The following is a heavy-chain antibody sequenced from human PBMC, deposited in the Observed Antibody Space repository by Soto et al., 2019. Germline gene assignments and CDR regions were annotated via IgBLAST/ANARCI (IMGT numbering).Heavy chain of an antibody. V-gene: IGHV1-3*01. J-gene: IGHJ4*02. CDR3: ARESGGYDYLGFDY. CDR1: GYTFTSYA. CDR2: INAGNGNT. Sequence: QVQLVQSGAEVKKPGASVKVSCKASGYTFTSYAMHWVRQAPGQRLEWMGWINAGNGNTKYSQKFQGRVTITRDTSASTAYMELSSLRSEDTAVYYCARESGGYDYLGFDYWGQGTLVTVSS. D-gene: IGHD5-12*01.